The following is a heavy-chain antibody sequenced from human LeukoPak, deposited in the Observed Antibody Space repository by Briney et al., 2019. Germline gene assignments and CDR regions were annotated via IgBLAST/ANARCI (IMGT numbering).Heavy chain of an antibody. D-gene: IGHD3-22*01. J-gene: IGHJ4*02. Sequence: KSGGSLRLSCAASGFTFSDYYMSWIRQAPGKGLEWVSYISSSGSTIYYADSVKGRFTISRDNAKNSLYLQMNSLRAEDAAAYYCARDGYYDSSGYFSDLFFDYWGQGTLVTVSS. CDR2: ISSSGSTI. V-gene: IGHV3-11*01. CDR3: ARDGYYDSSGYFSDLFFDY. CDR1: GFTFSDYY.